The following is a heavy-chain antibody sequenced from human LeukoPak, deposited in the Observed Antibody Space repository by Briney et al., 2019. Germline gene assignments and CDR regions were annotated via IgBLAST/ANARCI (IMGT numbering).Heavy chain of an antibody. J-gene: IGHJ4*02. Sequence: PGESLKISCKGSGYSFTSYWIGWVRQMPGKGLEWMGIIYPGDSDTRYSPSFQGQVTISADKSISTAYLQWSSLKASDTAMYYCARAKSQWLPRVYFDYWGQGTLVTVSS. CDR1: GYSFTSYW. V-gene: IGHV5-51*01. CDR3: ARAKSQWLPRVYFDY. CDR2: IYPGDSDT. D-gene: IGHD6-19*01.